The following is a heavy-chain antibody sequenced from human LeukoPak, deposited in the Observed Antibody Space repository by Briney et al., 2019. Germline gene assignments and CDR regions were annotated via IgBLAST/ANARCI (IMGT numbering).Heavy chain of an antibody. Sequence: ASVKVSCKASGYTFTGYYMHWVRQAPGQGLEWVGWINPNSGGTNYAQKFQGRVTMTRDTSISTAYMELSRLRSDDTAVYYCARVPIGAAPPDYWGQGTLVTVSS. V-gene: IGHV1-2*02. CDR3: ARVPIGAAPPDY. CDR2: INPNSGGT. CDR1: GYTFTGYY. D-gene: IGHD6-6*01. J-gene: IGHJ4*02.